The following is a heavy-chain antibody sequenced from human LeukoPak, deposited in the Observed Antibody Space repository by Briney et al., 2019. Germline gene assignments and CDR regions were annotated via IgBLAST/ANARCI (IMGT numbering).Heavy chain of an antibody. D-gene: IGHD6-6*01. V-gene: IGHV1-18*01. Sequence: ASVKVSCKASGYTFTSYGISWVRQAPGQGLEWMGWISAYNGNTNYAQKLQGRVTMTTDTSTGTAYMELRSLRSDDAAVYYCARYSSSSSWFDPWGQGTLVTVSS. J-gene: IGHJ5*02. CDR3: ARYSSSSSWFDP. CDR2: ISAYNGNT. CDR1: GYTFTSYG.